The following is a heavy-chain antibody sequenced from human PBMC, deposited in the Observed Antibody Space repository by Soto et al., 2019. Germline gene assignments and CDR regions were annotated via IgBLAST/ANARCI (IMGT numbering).Heavy chain of an antibody. CDR1: GGSFSGYY. CDR2: INHSGST. D-gene: IGHD3-10*01. J-gene: IGHJ5*02. CDR3: ARADSILWFGESTGPFDP. V-gene: IGHV4-34*01. Sequence: QVQLQQWGAGLLKPSETLSLTCAVYGGSFSGYYWSWIRQPPGKGLEWIGEINHSGSTNYNPSLKSRVTISVDTSKNQFSLKLSSVTAADTAVYYCARADSILWFGESTGPFDPWGQGTLVTVSS.